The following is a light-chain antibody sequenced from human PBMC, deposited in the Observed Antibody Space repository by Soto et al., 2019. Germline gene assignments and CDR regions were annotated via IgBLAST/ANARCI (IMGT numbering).Light chain of an antibody. CDR1: HVFSSY. CDR2: DAS. Sequence: EIVYTQSPASLSLYPGERATLFCRSIHVFSSYFSLYQQKPGQAPNLLIYDASNRATGIPARFSGSGSGTDFTLTISSLEPEDFAVYYCQQRSNWPLTFGQGTRLEIK. J-gene: IGKJ5*01. V-gene: IGKV3-11*01. CDR3: QQRSNWPLT.